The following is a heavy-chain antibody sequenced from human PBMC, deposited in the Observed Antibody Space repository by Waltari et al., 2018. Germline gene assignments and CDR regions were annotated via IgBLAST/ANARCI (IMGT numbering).Heavy chain of an antibody. CDR1: GGSISRFH. CDR3: ARDGSAATWADYYYMDV. D-gene: IGHD2-15*01. V-gene: IGHV4-4*09. Sequence: QVHLQESGPGLVKPSETLSLTCTVPGGSISRFHWSWIRQSPGKGLEWIGHIYSSGTTNYNPSLNSRVTISVDTSQNQFSLRLTSVTAADTAIYYCARDGSAATWADYYYMDVWGKGTTVTVSS. CDR2: IYSSGTT. J-gene: IGHJ6*03.